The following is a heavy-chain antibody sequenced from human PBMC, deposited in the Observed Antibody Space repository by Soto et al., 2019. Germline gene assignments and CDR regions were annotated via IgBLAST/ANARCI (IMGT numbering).Heavy chain of an antibody. CDR2: ISDGVNT. V-gene: IGHV4-4*02. CDR1: GGSISSSTW. D-gene: IGHD3-16*02. Sequence: PSETLSLTCAVSGGSISSSTWWGWVRQPTGKGLEWIGEISDGVNTSYNPSLKSRVTISVDKSKNQISLGLRSVPAADRAVYYCTRDPHSTLLSGGDYWGQGTLVTVSS. J-gene: IGHJ4*02. CDR3: TRDPHSTLLSGGDY.